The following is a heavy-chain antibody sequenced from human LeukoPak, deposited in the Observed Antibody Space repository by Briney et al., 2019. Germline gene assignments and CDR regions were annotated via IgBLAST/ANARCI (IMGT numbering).Heavy chain of an antibody. Sequence: ASVKVSCKASGGTFSSYAISWVRQAPGQGREWMGRIIPILGIANYAQKFQGRVTITADKSTSTAYMELSSLRSEDTAVYYCAIQAVGATSDYWGQGTLVTVSS. V-gene: IGHV1-69*04. J-gene: IGHJ4*02. CDR2: IIPILGIA. CDR3: AIQAVGATSDY. CDR1: GGTFSSYA. D-gene: IGHD1-26*01.